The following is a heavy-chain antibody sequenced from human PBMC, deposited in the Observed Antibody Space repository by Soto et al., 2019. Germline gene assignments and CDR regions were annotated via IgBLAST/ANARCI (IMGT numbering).Heavy chain of an antibody. CDR1: GGSISSGDYY. J-gene: IGHJ4*02. CDR2: IYYIGST. CDR3: ATITLGSNRLDY. Sequence: QVQLQESGPGLVKPSQTLSLTCTVSGGSISSGDYYWSWIRQPPWKGLEWIGYIYYIGSTYYNPSLKSRVTISVDTSKNHFSLKLSAVTAADTAVYYCATITLGSNRLDYWGQGTLVTVSS. D-gene: IGHD1-20*01. V-gene: IGHV4-30-4*01.